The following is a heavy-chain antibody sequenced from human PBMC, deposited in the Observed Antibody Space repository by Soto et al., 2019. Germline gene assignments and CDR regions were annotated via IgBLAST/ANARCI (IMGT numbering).Heavy chain of an antibody. J-gene: IGHJ4*02. CDR1: GFTFSDYY. Sequence: QVQLVESGGGLVKPGGSLRLSCAASGFTFSDYYMSWIRQAPGKGLEWVSYISNSGRTLYYADSMKGRFTISRDNAKNSLYLQINSLRSEDTAVYYCARDIAAVSGGVYSSSTGGYFFDFWGQGTLVTVSS. V-gene: IGHV3-11*01. D-gene: IGHD6-6*01. CDR2: ISNSGRTL. CDR3: ARDIAAVSGGVYSSSTGGYFFDF.